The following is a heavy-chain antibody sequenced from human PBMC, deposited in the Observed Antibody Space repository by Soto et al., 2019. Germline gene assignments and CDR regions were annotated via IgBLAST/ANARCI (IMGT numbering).Heavy chain of an antibody. CDR2: ISWNSGSI. V-gene: IGHV3-9*01. Sequence: GGSLRLSCAASGFTFDDYAMHWVRQAPGKGLEWVSGISWNSGSIGYADSVKGRFTISRDNAKNSLYLQMNSLRAEDTALYYCAKDLSSSTDGFDDWGQGTLVTVSS. CDR1: GFTFDDYA. D-gene: IGHD6-6*01. J-gene: IGHJ4*02. CDR3: AKDLSSSTDGFDD.